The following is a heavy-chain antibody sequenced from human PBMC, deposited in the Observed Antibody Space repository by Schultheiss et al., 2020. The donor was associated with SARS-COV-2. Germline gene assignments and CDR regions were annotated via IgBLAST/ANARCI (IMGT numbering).Heavy chain of an antibody. CDR1: GFTFSSYA. CDR2: ISGSGGST. D-gene: IGHD1-26*01. V-gene: IGHV3-23*01. Sequence: GGSLRLSCAASGFTFSSYAMSWVRQAPGKGLEWVSAISGSGGSTYYADSVKGRFTISADKSISTAYLQWSSLKASDTAMYYCARGTRRYSQFDYWGQGTLVTVSS. CDR3: ARGTRRYSQFDY. J-gene: IGHJ4*02.